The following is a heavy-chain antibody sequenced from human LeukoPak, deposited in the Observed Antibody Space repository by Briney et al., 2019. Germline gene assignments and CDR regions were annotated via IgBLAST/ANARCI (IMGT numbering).Heavy chain of an antibody. CDR3: ASSYTYYYDSSGYSLDY. CDR1: GGSISSGDYY. Sequence: SQTLSLTCTVSGGSISSGDYYWSWIRQPPGKGLEWIGYIYYSGSTYYNPSLKSRVTISVDTSKNQFSLKLSSVTAADAAVYYCASSYTYYYDSSGYSLDYWGQGTLVTVSS. V-gene: IGHV4-30-4*08. D-gene: IGHD3-22*01. CDR2: IYYSGST. J-gene: IGHJ4*02.